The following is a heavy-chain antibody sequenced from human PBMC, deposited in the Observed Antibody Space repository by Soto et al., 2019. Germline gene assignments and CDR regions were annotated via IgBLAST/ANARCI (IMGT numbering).Heavy chain of an antibody. D-gene: IGHD6-19*01. CDR2: IYYSGST. V-gene: IGHV4-59*01. Sequence: PSETLSLTCTVSGGSISSYYWSWIRQPPGKGLEWIGYIYYSGSTNYNPSLKSRVTISVDTSKNQFSLKLSSVTAADTAVYYCASTFSGWYYFDYWGHGTLVTV. CDR1: GGSISSYY. J-gene: IGHJ4*01. CDR3: ASTFSGWYYFDY.